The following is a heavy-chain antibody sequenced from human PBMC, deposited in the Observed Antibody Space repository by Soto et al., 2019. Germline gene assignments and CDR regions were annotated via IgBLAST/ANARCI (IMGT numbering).Heavy chain of an antibody. CDR1: GFTFSSNG. V-gene: IGHV3-30*18. CDR2: ISYDGSNT. Sequence: QVQLVESGGGVVQPGTSLRLSCSASGFTFSSNGMHWVRQAPGKGLEWVADISYDGSNTYYAEAVKGRIAIFRDNSKNTLYLQVNSLRVEDTAVCYCAKGGTVGYYYSYGMDVWGQGTTVTVSS. J-gene: IGHJ6*02. CDR3: AKGGTVGYYYSYGMDV. D-gene: IGHD4-17*01.